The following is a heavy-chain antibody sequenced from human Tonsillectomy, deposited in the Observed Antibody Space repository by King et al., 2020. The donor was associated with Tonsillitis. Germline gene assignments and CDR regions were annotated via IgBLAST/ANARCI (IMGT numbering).Heavy chain of an antibody. V-gene: IGHV4-59*08. CDR3: ASQTQDYYDSSGYYIWFDP. D-gene: IGHD3-22*01. CDR2: IYYSGST. J-gene: IGHJ5*02. CDR1: GGSISSYY. Sequence: VQLQESGPGLVKPSETLSLTCTVSGGSISSYYWSWIRQPPGKGLEWIGYIYYSGSTNYNPSLKSRVTISVDTSKNQFSLKLSSVTAADTAVYYCASQTQDYYDSSGYYIWFDPWGQGTLVTVSS.